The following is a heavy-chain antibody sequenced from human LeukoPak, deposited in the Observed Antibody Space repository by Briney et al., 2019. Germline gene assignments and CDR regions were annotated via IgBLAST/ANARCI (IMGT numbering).Heavy chain of an antibody. CDR3: AKDPDCTSGICYTFFDY. CDR1: GFTFSSYG. CDR2: IRYDGSNK. J-gene: IGHJ4*02. V-gene: IGHV3-30*02. D-gene: IGHD2-8*01. Sequence: GGSLRLSCAASGFTFSSYGMHSVRQAPGKGLEWVAFIRYDGSNKYYADSVKGRFTISRDNSKNTLYLQMNSLRAEDTAVYYCAKDPDCTSGICYTFFDYWGQGTLVTVSS.